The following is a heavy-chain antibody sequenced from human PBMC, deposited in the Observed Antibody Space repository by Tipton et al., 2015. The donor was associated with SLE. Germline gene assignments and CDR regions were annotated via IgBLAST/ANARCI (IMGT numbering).Heavy chain of an antibody. CDR3: ARRPHIVVVPAAGGFDP. V-gene: IGHV4-38-2*02. Sequence: TLSLTCTVSGYSISSGYYWGWIRQPPGKGLEWIGSIYHSGSTNYNPSLKSRVTISVDTSKNQFSLKLSSVTAADTAVYYCARRPHIVVVPAAGGFDPWGQGTLVTVSS. D-gene: IGHD2-2*01. J-gene: IGHJ5*02. CDR2: IYHSGST. CDR1: GYSISSGYY.